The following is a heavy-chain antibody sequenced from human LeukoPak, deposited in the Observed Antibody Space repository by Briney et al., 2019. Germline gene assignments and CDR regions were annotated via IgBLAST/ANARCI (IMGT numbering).Heavy chain of an antibody. Sequence: PGGSLRLSCAASGFTFSSYAMSWIRQAPGKGLEWVSYISSSSGYTNYADSVKGRFTISRDNANNSLYLQMNSLRAEDTAVYYCARAQGLAADSWGQGTLVTVSS. J-gene: IGHJ4*02. V-gene: IGHV3-11*06. D-gene: IGHD3-16*01. CDR3: ARAQGLAADS. CDR1: GFTFSSYA. CDR2: ISSSSGYT.